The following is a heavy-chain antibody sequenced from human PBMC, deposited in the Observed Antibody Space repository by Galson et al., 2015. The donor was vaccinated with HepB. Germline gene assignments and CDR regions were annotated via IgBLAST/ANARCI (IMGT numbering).Heavy chain of an antibody. V-gene: IGHV4-34*01. CDR1: GGSLSDYY. Sequence: LSLTCAVFGGSLSDYYWTWIRQTPGKGLEWIGEINHSGSTKYNPSLKSRVTISIDTSKNQFSLKLTSLTAADTAVYFCARGIQLWFKGGLDYWGQGTLVTVSS. CDR3: ARGIQLWFKGGLDY. D-gene: IGHD5-18*01. CDR2: INHSGST. J-gene: IGHJ4*02.